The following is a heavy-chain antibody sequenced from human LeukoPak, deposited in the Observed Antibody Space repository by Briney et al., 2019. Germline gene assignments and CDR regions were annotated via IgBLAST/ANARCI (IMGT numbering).Heavy chain of an antibody. CDR2: IIPIFGTA. CDR1: GYTFTNYY. CDR3: WGGGWKKPFDY. D-gene: IGHD2-21*01. V-gene: IGHV1-69*13. Sequence: GASVKVSCKTSGYTFTNYYIHWVRQAPGQGLEWMGGIIPIFGTANYAQKFQGRVTITADESTSTAYMELSSLRSEDTAVYYCWGGGWKKPFDYWGQGTLVTVSS. J-gene: IGHJ4*02.